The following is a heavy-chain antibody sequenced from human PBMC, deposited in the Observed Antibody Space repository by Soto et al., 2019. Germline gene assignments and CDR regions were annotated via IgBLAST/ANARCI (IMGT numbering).Heavy chain of an antibody. Sequence: QLQLQESGPGLVKPSETLSLTCTVSGGSISSSSYYWGWIRQPPGKGLEWIGSIYYSGSTYYNPSLKSRVTISVDTSKNQFSLKLSSVTAADTAVYYCARGGDEYCSGGSCYYFDYWGQGTLVTVSS. V-gene: IGHV4-39*01. CDR3: ARGGDEYCSGGSCYYFDY. J-gene: IGHJ4*02. CDR2: IYYSGST. CDR1: GGSISSSSYY. D-gene: IGHD2-15*01.